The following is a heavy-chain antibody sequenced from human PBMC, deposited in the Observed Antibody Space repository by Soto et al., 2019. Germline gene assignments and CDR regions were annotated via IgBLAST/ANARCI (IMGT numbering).Heavy chain of an antibody. D-gene: IGHD4-4*01. Sequence: QLQLQESGSGLVKPSQTLSRTCAVSGGSIRSGDSSWSWIRQTPGKGLEWIGYIYHSGSTYYNPSLKSRVTISVDRSKNQFSLKLSSVTAADTAVYYCARVQDLGTVALWGQGTLVTVSS. CDR3: ARVQDLGTVAL. V-gene: IGHV4-30-2*01. CDR2: IYHSGST. CDR1: GGSIRSGDSS. J-gene: IGHJ4*02.